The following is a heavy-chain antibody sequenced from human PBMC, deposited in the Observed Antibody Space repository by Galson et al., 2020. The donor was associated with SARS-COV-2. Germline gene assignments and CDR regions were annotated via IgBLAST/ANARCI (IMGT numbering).Heavy chain of an antibody. CDR3: ARHATVGYYFDH. J-gene: IGHJ4*02. CDR1: GYSISSGYY. V-gene: IGHV4-38-2*01. CDR2: IYHSGDI. Sequence: SETLSLTCAVSGYSISSGYYWGWIRQPPGKGLEWIGSIYHSGDIYYNPSLKSRVTMSVDTSKNHFSLKLSSVTAADTAVYYCARHATVGYYFDHWGQGTLVTVSS. D-gene: IGHD4-17*01.